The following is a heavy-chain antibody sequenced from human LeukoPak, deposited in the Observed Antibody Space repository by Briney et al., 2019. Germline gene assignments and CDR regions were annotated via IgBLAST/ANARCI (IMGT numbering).Heavy chain of an antibody. Sequence: SETLSLTCDVYGGSFSGYYWSWIRQPPGKRLEWIGEINHSGSTNYNPSLKSRVTISVDTFKNQFSLKLSSVTAADTAVYYCASRPIIAVAGYFDYWGQGTLVTVSS. CDR2: INHSGST. V-gene: IGHV4-34*01. CDR3: ASRPIIAVAGYFDY. J-gene: IGHJ4*02. CDR1: GGSFSGYY. D-gene: IGHD6-19*01.